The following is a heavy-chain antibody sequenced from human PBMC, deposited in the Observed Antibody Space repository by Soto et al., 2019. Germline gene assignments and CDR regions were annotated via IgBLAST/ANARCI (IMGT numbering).Heavy chain of an antibody. CDR2: INPNGGST. D-gene: IGHD5-12*01. CDR3: AKDRFGNSGYDIMDV. CDR1: GYTFINYY. V-gene: IGHV1-46*01. Sequence: ASVKVSCKASGYTFINYYMHWVRQAPGQGLEWMGIINPNGGSTTYAQKFQGRVTLTRDTSTNTVNMELSSLRSEDTAVYYCAKDRFGNSGYDIMDVWGKGTTVTVSS. J-gene: IGHJ6*03.